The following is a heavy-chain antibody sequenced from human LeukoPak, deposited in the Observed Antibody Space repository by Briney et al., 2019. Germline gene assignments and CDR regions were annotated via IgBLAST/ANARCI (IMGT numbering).Heavy chain of an antibody. J-gene: IGHJ4*02. Sequence: PSETLSLTCAVSGGSISIGGYYWSWIRQPPGEGLEWIGYIYHSGSTYYNTSLKSRVTISVDRSKNQFSLKPSSVTAADTAVYYCARSGPPYSSSWATGFDYWGQGTLVTVSS. CDR2: IYHSGST. CDR3: ARSGPPYSSSWATGFDY. V-gene: IGHV4-30-2*01. D-gene: IGHD6-13*01. CDR1: GGSISIGGYY.